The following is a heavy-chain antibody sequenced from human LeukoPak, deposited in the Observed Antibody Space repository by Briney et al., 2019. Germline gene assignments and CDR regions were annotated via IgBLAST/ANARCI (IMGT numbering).Heavy chain of an antibody. CDR2: IKRRSDGETT. V-gene: IGHV3-15*01. D-gene: IGHD3-9*01. J-gene: IGHJ4*02. CDR3: STARRLTGLFDF. CDR1: GFTFTNTW. Sequence: GGSLRLSCVASGFTFTNTWMTWVRQAPGKGLVWVARIKRRSDGETTDYAAPVKGRFTISRDDSKNTLYLQMNNLKTEDTAVYYCSTARRLTGLFDFWGQGTQVTVSS.